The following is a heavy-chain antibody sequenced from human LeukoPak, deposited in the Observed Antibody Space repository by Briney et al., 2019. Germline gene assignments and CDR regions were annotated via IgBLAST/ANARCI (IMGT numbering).Heavy chain of an antibody. Sequence: HSGGSLRLSCADSGFTFSSYYVDWVRQAPGRGLEWISYIRSRGITLYFTDSVKGRFTSSRDNAKYSLYLQMNSLRAEDTAVYYSASGAQRDYFDYWGQGTLVTVSS. CDR1: GFTFSSYY. V-gene: IGHV3-48*03. D-gene: IGHD3-16*01. CDR3: ASGAQRDYFDY. CDR2: IRSRGITL. J-gene: IGHJ4*02.